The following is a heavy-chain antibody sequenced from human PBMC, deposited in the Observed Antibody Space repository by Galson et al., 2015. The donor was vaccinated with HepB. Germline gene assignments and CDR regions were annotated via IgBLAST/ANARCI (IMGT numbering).Heavy chain of an antibody. J-gene: IGHJ3*02. CDR1: GGTFSSYA. D-gene: IGHD3-22*01. Sequence: SVKVSCKASGGTFSSYAISWVRQAPGQGLEWMGGIIPIFGTANYAQKFQGRVTITADESTSTAYMELSSLRSEDTAVYYCARDRGYQPHYDSSGYYYLIDAFDIWGQGTMVTVSS. CDR3: ARDRGYQPHYDSSGYYYLIDAFDI. CDR2: IIPIFGTA. V-gene: IGHV1-69*13.